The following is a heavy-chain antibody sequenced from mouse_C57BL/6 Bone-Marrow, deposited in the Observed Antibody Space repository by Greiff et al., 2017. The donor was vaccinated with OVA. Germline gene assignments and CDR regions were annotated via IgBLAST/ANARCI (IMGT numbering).Heavy chain of an antibody. CDR2: ISDGGSYT. Sequence: VMLVESGGGLVKPGGSLKLSCAASGFTFSSYAMSWVRQTPEKRLEWVATISDGGSYTYYPDNVKGRFTISRDNAKNNLYLQMSHLKSEDTAMYYCARALLRYPHYYAMDYWGQGTSVTVSS. V-gene: IGHV5-4*03. CDR1: GFTFSSYA. J-gene: IGHJ4*01. D-gene: IGHD1-1*01. CDR3: ARALLRYPHYYAMDY.